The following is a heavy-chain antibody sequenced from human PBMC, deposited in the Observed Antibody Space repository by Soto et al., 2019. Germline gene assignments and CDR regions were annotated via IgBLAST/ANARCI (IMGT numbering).Heavy chain of an antibody. CDR1: GFTFSTYW. CDR3: TKDDHTRGSPPPSFVFDT. V-gene: IGHV3-7*01. Sequence: GGSLRLSCAAFGFTFSTYWMSWVRQAPGKGLEWVANIRQDGSEKYYVDSVKGRFTISRDNAKNSLYLQVNSLRAEDTAVYHFTKDDHTRGSPPPSFVFDTWGQGTLVTVSS. D-gene: IGHD3-10*01. J-gene: IGHJ4*02. CDR2: IRQDGSEK.